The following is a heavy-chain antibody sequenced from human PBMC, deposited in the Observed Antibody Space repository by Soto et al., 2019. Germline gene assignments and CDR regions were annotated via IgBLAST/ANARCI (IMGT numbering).Heavy chain of an antibody. CDR2: LSVSGGTT. CDR3: AKQRADYGSGADTFYFDS. CDR1: GVTFSNYA. J-gene: IGHJ4*02. V-gene: IGHV3-23*01. D-gene: IGHD3-10*01. Sequence: PGGSLRRSCTVSGVTFSNYAINRVRQAQGKGLEWVSSLSVSGGTTYYADSVKGRFIISRDNSNNTLYLLMNSLRAEDTALYYCAKQRADYGSGADTFYFDSWGQGALVIVSS.